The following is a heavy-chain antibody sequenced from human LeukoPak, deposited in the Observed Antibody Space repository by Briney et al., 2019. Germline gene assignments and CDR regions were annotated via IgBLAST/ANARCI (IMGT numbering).Heavy chain of an antibody. CDR2: ISAYNGNT. CDR3: ARELDYDSSGYPYYYYYGMDV. CDR1: GYTFTGYY. V-gene: IGHV1-18*04. Sequence: ASVTVSFKASGYTFTGYYMHWVRQAPGQGLEWVGWISAYNGNTNYAQKLQGRVTMTTDTSTSTAYMELRSLRSDDTAVYYCARELDYDSSGYPYYYYYGMDVWGQGTTVTVSS. J-gene: IGHJ6*02. D-gene: IGHD3-22*01.